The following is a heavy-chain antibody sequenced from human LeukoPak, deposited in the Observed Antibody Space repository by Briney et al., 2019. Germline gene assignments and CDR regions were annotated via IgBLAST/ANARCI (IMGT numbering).Heavy chain of an antibody. V-gene: IGHV4-39*01. CDR2: IFYIGST. CDR3: AAMTYNSGWHSNFDY. D-gene: IGHD6-19*01. CDR1: GASISRSTFF. Sequence: SETLSLTCNFSGASISRSTFFWGWIRQPPGKGLEWIGSIFYIGSTYYNPSLRSRVIVSLDTSKNQFSLKLRSVTATDTAVYYCAAMTYNSGWHSNFDYWGQGTLVTVSS. J-gene: IGHJ4*02.